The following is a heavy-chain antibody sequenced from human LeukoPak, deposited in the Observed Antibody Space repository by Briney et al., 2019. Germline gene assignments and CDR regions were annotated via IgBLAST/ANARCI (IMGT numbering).Heavy chain of an antibody. J-gene: IGHJ3*02. Sequence: SETLSLTCTVSGGSISGSPYYWGWIRQPPGKGLEWIGSIDYSGSTYNNPSLKSRVTISVDTSKNQFSLKLSSVTAADTAVYYCARFSSGWTGNAFDIWGQGTMVTVSS. CDR1: GGSISGSPYY. CDR3: ARFSSGWTGNAFDI. D-gene: IGHD6-19*01. CDR2: IDYSGST. V-gene: IGHV4-39*07.